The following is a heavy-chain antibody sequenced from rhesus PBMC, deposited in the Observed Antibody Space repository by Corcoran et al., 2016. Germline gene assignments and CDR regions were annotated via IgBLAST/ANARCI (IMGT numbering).Heavy chain of an antibody. Sequence: EVQLVESGGGLVQPGGSLRLSCAASGFTFSSYGMSWVRQAPGKGLEWVSYISNGGGSTYYADSVKGRFTISRDNSKNTLSRQMNSLRAEDTAVYYCAKVAGWQWADYWGQGVLVTVSS. CDR1: GFTFSSYG. D-gene: IGHD5-24*01. V-gene: IGHV3S5*01. J-gene: IGHJ4*01. CDR3: AKVAGWQWADY. CDR2: ISNGGGST.